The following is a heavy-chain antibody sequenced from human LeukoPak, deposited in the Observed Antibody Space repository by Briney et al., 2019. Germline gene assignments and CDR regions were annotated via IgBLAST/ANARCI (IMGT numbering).Heavy chain of an antibody. CDR2: IIPIFGTA. V-gene: IGHV1-69*05. CDR3: ARDMGSFATFVDY. CDR1: GGTFSSYA. D-gene: IGHD3-3*01. J-gene: IGHJ4*02. Sequence: GSSVKVSCKASGGTFSSYAISWVRQAPGQGLEWMGGIIPIFGTANYAQKFQGRVTMTRDTSTSTVYMELSSLRSEDTAVYYCARDMGSFATFVDYWGQGTLVTVSS.